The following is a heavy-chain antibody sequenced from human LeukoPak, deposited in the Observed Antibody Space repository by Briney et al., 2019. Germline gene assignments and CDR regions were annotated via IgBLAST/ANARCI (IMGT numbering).Heavy chain of an antibody. CDR2: MNPNSGNA. CDR1: GYTFTSYD. Sequence: ASVKVSCKASGYTFTSYDINWVRQATGQGLEWMGWMNPNSGNAGYAQKFQGRVTMTRNTSISTAYMELSSLRSEDTAVYYCARDRVATTSRKYYYYGMDVWGQGTTVTVSS. J-gene: IGHJ6*02. V-gene: IGHV1-8*01. D-gene: IGHD5-12*01. CDR3: ARDRVATTSRKYYYYGMDV.